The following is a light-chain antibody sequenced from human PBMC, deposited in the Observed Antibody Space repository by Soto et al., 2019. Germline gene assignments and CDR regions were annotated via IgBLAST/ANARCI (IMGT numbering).Light chain of an antibody. CDR1: QSVSSSF. CDR3: QQYGNSPWT. Sequence: EIVLTQSPGTLSLSPGERATLSCRASQSVSSSFLAWYQQTPGQAPRLLIYGASSRATGIPDRFSGSGYGTDFTLTISRLEPEDFAVYYCQQYGNSPWTFGQGTKVEI. CDR2: GAS. V-gene: IGKV3-20*01. J-gene: IGKJ1*01.